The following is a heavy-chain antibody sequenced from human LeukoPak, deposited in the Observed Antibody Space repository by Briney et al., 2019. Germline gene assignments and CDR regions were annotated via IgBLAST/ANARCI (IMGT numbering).Heavy chain of an antibody. D-gene: IGHD4-17*01. CDR1: GFTFNSYG. V-gene: IGHV3-23*01. CDR3: SKKGQNEDYGKPD. Sequence: GGSLRLSCAASGFTFNSYGMHWVRQAPGKGLECVASISRNSGDYTLYAASVKGRFTISRDNSRSTLYLQMNSLRAEDTAVYYCSKKGQNEDYGKPDWGQGTLVTVSS. J-gene: IGHJ4*02. CDR2: ISRNSGDYT.